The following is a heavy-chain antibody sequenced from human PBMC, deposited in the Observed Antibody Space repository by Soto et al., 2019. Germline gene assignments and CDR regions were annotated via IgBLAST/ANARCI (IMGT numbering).Heavy chain of an antibody. V-gene: IGHV3-33*01. J-gene: IGHJ5*02. CDR2: IWYDGSNK. CDR1: GFTFSSYG. D-gene: IGHD3-3*01. Sequence: GGSLRLSCAASGFTFSSYGMHWVRQAPGKGLEWVAVIWYDGSNKYYADSVKGRFTISRDNSKNTLYMQMNSLRAEDTAVYYCAREGSSYYIQNWFDPWGQGTLVTVSS. CDR3: AREGSSYYIQNWFDP.